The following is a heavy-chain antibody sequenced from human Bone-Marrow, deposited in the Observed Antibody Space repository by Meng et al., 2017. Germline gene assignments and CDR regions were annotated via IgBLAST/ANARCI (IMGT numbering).Heavy chain of an antibody. D-gene: IGHD5-18*01. CDR1: GGSISSGGYY. CDR2: IYYSGST. J-gene: IGHJ2*01. CDR3: ARHVDTAMVTGWYFDL. V-gene: IGHV4-31*03. Sequence: QVQRQESGPGLVKPSQTLSLTCTVSGGSISSGGYYWSWIRQHPWKGLEWIGYIYYSGSTYYNPSLKSRVTISVDTSKNQFSLKLSSVTAADTAVYYCARHVDTAMVTGWYFDLWGRGTLVTVSS.